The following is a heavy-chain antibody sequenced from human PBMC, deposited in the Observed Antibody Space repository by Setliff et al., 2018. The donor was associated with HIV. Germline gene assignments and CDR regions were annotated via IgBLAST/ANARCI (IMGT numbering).Heavy chain of an antibody. CDR2: MMPSSGNT. D-gene: IGHD3-16*02. Sequence: GASVKVSCKASNYTLINYGVSWVRQAPGQGLEWMGWMMPSSGNTGYAQKFQGGLTMTRDTSTLTLYMELSSLTSEDTAVYYCARAKAVGGVIITGGLDVWGQGTTVTVSS. CDR3: ARAKAVGGVIITGGLDV. CDR1: NYTLINYG. V-gene: IGHV1-8*02. J-gene: IGHJ6*02.